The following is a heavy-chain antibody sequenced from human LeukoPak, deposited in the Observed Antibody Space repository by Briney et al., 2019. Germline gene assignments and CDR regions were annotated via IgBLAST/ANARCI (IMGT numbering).Heavy chain of an antibody. CDR2: IYYSGST. D-gene: IGHD3-9*01. V-gene: IGHV4-59*01. CDR1: GGSISSYY. J-gene: IGHJ4*02. Sequence: SETLSLTCTVSGGSISSYYWSWIRQPPGKGLEWIGYIYYSGSTNYNPSLKSRVTISVDTSKHQFSLKLSSVPAADTAVYYCARGGYFDWLLFVYWGQGPLVTVSS. CDR3: ARGGYFDWLLFVY.